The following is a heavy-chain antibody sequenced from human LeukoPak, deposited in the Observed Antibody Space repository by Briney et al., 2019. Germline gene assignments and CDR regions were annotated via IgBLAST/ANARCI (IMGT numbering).Heavy chain of an antibody. Sequence: GSLRLSCAASGFTFSSYWMNWDRQAPGKGLVWVSRIASDGSSTTYADSVKGRFSISRDNAKNTLYLQMNSLRVEDMAVYYCARGRPHGNDYWGQGTLVTVSS. J-gene: IGHJ4*02. V-gene: IGHV3-74*01. CDR2: IASDGSST. CDR3: ARGRPHGNDY. D-gene: IGHD4-23*01. CDR1: GFTFSSYW.